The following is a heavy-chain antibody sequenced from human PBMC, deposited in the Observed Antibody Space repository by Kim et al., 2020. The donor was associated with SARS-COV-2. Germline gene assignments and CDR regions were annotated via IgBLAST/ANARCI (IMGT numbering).Heavy chain of an antibody. Sequence: GGSLRLSCAASGFTFSSYSMNWVRQAPGKGLEWVSSISSSSSYIYYADSVKGRFTISRDNAKNSLYLQMNSLRAEDTAVYYCARDHGGYQTYNWFDPWGQGTLVTVSS. D-gene: IGHD3-22*01. J-gene: IGHJ5*02. CDR3: ARDHGGYQTYNWFDP. V-gene: IGHV3-21*01. CDR1: GFTFSSYS. CDR2: ISSSSSYI.